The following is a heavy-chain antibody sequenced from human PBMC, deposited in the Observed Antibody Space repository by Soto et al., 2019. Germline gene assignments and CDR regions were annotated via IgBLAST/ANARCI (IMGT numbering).Heavy chain of an antibody. CDR3: ARRGSGSYYDY. Sequence: EVQLLESGGGLVQPGGSLRLSCAASGFTFSSYAMRWVRQAPVKGLEWVSAISGSGDSTYYADSVKGRFTISRDNSKYTLYRQMNSLSAEDTAVYYCARRGSGSYYDYWGQGTLVTVSS. J-gene: IGHJ4*02. CDR2: ISGSGDST. CDR1: GFTFSSYA. D-gene: IGHD1-26*01. V-gene: IGHV3-23*01.